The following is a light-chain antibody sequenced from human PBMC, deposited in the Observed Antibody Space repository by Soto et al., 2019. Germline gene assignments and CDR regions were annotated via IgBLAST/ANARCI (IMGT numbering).Light chain of an antibody. CDR2: DVN. CDR1: SSDVGDYNS. V-gene: IGLV2-11*01. CDR3: CSYAGSYTFV. J-gene: IGLJ1*01. Sequence: QSVLTQPRSVSGSPGQSVTISCTGTSSDVGDYNSVSWYQQHPAKAPKLMIYDVNKRPSGVPDRFSGSKSGNTASLTISGLLAGDEADYYCCSYAGSYTFVFGTGTKLTVL.